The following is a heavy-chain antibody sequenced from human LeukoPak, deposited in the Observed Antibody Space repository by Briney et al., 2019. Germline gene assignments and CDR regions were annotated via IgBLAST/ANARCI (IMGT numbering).Heavy chain of an antibody. CDR1: GFSFSSFS. J-gene: IGHJ6*03. D-gene: IGHD3-9*01. CDR2: ISSSGSTI. V-gene: IGHV3-48*04. CDR3: ARGERFYDILTGYYYYYYMDV. Sequence: GGSLRLSFAASGFSFSSFSMNWVRQAPGKGLEWVSYISSSGSTIYYADSVKGRFTISRDNAKNSLYLQMNSLRAEDTAVYYCARGERFYDILTGYYYYYYMDVWGKGTTVTISS.